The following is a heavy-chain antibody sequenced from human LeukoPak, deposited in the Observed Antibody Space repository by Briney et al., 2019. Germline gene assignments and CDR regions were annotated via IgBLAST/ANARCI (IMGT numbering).Heavy chain of an antibody. V-gene: IGHV4-39*01. Sequence: SESLSLTCTVSGGSISSSSYYWGWIRQPPGKGLEWIGSIYYSGSTYYNPSLKSRVTISVDTSKNQFSLKLSSVTAADTAVYYCARRYYDFWSGYSYYFDYWGQGTLVTVSS. CDR3: ARRYYDFWSGYSYYFDY. D-gene: IGHD3-3*01. CDR1: GGSISSSSYY. CDR2: IYYSGST. J-gene: IGHJ4*02.